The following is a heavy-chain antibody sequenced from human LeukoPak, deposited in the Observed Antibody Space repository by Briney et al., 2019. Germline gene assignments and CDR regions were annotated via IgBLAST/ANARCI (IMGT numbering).Heavy chain of an antibody. V-gene: IGHV4-59*01. J-gene: IGHJ4*02. CDR1: GGSISSYY. CDR3: ARDTAAALDY. CDR2: IYYSGST. Sequence: PSETLSLTCTVSGGSISSYYWSWIRQPPGKGVEWIGYIYYSGSTNYNPSLKSRVTISVDTSKNQFSLKLSSVTAADTAVYYCARDTAAALDYWGQGTLVTVSS. D-gene: IGHD6-13*01.